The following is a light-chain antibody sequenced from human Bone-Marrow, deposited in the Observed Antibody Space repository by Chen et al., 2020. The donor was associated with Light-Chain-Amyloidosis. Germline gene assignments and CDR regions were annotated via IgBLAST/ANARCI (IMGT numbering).Light chain of an antibody. CDR1: SSDVGGDNH. CDR3: SSYTITNTLG. CDR2: EVT. Sequence: QSALTQPASVSGSPGQSITISCTGTSSDVGGDNHVSWYQQHPDKAPKLMIYEVTNRPSWVPDRFAGSKSDNTASLTISGLQTEDEADDFCSSYTITNTLGFGSGTRVTVL. J-gene: IGLJ1*01. V-gene: IGLV2-14*01.